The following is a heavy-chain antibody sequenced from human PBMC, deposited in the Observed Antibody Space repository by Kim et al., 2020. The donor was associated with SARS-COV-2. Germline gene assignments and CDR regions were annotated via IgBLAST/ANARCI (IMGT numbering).Heavy chain of an antibody. Sequence: GESLKISCKGSGYSFTSYWIGWVRQMPGKGLEWMGIIYPGDSDTRYSPSFQGQVTISADKSISTAYLQWSSLKASDTAMYYCARRQGLSGSKRGSFDYWGQGTLVTVSS. J-gene: IGHJ4*02. CDR3: ARRQGLSGSKRGSFDY. CDR2: IYPGDSDT. V-gene: IGHV5-51*01. D-gene: IGHD1-26*01. CDR1: GYSFTSYW.